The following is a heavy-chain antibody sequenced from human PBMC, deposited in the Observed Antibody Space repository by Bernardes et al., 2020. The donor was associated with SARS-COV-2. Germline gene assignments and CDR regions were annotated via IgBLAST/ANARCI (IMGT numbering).Heavy chain of an antibody. V-gene: IGHV1-46*01. CDR1: GYTFTHYY. D-gene: IGHD1-1*01. CDR2: INLSGGTT. Sequence: ASVKVSCKTSGYTFTHYYMRWVRQAPGQGLEWMGIINLSGGTTNYPQKFQGRVTLTRDTSTSTVNMELSSLRSEDTAVDYCARALREYNFDYWGQGTLVSVSS. J-gene: IGHJ4*02. CDR3: ARALREYNFDY.